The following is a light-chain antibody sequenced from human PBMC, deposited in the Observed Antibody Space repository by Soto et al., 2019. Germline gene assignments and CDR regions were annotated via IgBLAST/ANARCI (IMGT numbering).Light chain of an antibody. CDR3: QQYNSYSCT. CDR1: QSISSW. CDR2: KAS. J-gene: IGKJ1*01. Sequence: DIQMTQSPSTLSDSVGDRVTITCRASQSISSWLAWYQQKPGKAPKLLIYKASSLESGVPSRFSGSGSGTEFTLTISSMQPDDFETYYCQQYNSYSCTFGQGTKVEIK. V-gene: IGKV1-5*03.